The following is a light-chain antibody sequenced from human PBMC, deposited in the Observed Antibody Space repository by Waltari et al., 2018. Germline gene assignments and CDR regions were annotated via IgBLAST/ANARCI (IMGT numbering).Light chain of an antibody. CDR2: EDT. CDR1: RSNIGNNY. CDR3: GTWDSSLSGAV. J-gene: IGLJ7*01. V-gene: IGLV1-51*02. Sequence: QFVLTQPPSVSAAPGQRVTICCSGGRSNIGNNYVSWYRQFPGTAPKLLIYEDTERPAGIAGRFSGSKSGTSATLDITGLQAGDEADYYCGTWDSSLSGAVFGGGTHLTVL.